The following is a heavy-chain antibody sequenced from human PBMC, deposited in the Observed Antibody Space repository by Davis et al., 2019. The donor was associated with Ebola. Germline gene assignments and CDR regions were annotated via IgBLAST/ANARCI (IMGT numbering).Heavy chain of an antibody. J-gene: IGHJ4*02. CDR3: ARVRKQLVLGTDY. CDR2: IYHSGST. V-gene: IGHV4-59*12. CDR1: GGSISSYY. D-gene: IGHD6-6*01. Sequence: SETLSLTCTVSGGSISSYYWSWVRQPPGKGLEWIGEIYHSGSTNYNPSLKSRVTISVDKSKNQFSLKLSSVTAADTAVYYCARVRKQLVLGTDYWGQGTLVTVSS.